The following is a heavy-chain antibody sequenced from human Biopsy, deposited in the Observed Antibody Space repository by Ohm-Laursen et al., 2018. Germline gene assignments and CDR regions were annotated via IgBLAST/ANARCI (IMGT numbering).Heavy chain of an antibody. CDR3: VRGVDYYDPYHYFALDV. D-gene: IGHD3-22*01. CDR2: INHSGRT. CDR1: GESFNGYY. Sequence: GTLSLTCAVYGESFNGYYWSWIRQTPGKGLEWIGEINHSGRTNYNPSLKSRVTISVDTSKNQFSLKVRSVTAADTAVYYCVRGVDYYDPYHYFALDVWGQGKTVTGS. J-gene: IGHJ6*02. V-gene: IGHV4-34*01.